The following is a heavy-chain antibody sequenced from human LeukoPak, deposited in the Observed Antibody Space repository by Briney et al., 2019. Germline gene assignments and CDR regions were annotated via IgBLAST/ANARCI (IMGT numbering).Heavy chain of an antibody. CDR3: VKDTWSAYYYDDAFDI. CDR2: ISGSGTNS. D-gene: IGHD3-3*01. CDR1: GFTFSRDA. V-gene: IGHV3-23*01. J-gene: IGHJ3*02. Sequence: GGSLRLSCAASGFTFSRDAMTWVRQAPGKGLEWVSTISGSGTNSYYADSVKVRFTISRDNSKNTLYLQMNSLRAEDTAVYYCVKDTWSAYYYDDAFDIWGQGTLVTVSS.